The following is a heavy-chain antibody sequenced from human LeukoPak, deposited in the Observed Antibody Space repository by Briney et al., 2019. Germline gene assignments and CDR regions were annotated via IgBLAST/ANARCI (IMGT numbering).Heavy chain of an antibody. CDR3: AKEDGSYYYDSSGYYWIGETHDAFDI. Sequence: GGSLRLSCAASGFTFSSYGMSWVRQAPGKGLEWVSVISGSGGITYYADSVKGRLTISRDNSKNTLYLQMKSLRAEDTAVYYCAKEDGSYYYDSSGYYWIGETHDAFDIWGQGTMVTVSS. D-gene: IGHD3-22*01. CDR2: ISGSGGIT. V-gene: IGHV3-23*01. CDR1: GFTFSSYG. J-gene: IGHJ3*02.